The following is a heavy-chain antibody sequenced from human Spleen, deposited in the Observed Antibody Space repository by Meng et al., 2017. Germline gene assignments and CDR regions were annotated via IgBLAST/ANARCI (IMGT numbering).Heavy chain of an antibody. Sequence: GESLKISCAASGFIFDDYAMHWVRQAPGKGLEWVSAISGSGGSTYYADSVKGRFTISRDNSKNTLYLQMNSLRAEDTAVYYCANRYSYGDDYWGQGTLVTVSS. CDR1: GFIFDDYA. J-gene: IGHJ4*02. CDR2: ISGSGGST. V-gene: IGHV3-23*01. CDR3: ANRYSYGDDY. D-gene: IGHD4-17*01.